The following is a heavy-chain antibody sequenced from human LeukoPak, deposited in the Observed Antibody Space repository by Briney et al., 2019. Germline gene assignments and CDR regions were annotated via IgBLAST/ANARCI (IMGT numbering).Heavy chain of an antibody. CDR2: INPNSGGT. Sequence: GASVKVSCKASGYTFTGYYMHWVRQAPGQGLEWMGWINPNSGGTNYAQKFQGRVTMTRDTSISTAYMELSRLRSDDTAVYYCARDLDDYYDSSGYGYWGQGTLVTVSS. CDR1: GYTFTGYY. V-gene: IGHV1-2*02. CDR3: ARDLDDYYDSSGYGY. J-gene: IGHJ4*02. D-gene: IGHD3-22*01.